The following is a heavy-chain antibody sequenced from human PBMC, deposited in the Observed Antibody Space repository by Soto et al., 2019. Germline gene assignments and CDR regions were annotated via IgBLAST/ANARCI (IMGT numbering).Heavy chain of an antibody. D-gene: IGHD2-2*01. CDR2: SSFDGSDA. Sequence: QVQLVESGGGVVQPGRSLRLSCAASGFSLSSYGMHWVRQAPGKGLEWVADSSFDGSDAHNADSVKGRFTISRDSSTLYLQMNSLRGDDTATYFCVRELGFSSTWPAYWGQGTLVTVSS. J-gene: IGHJ4*02. CDR1: GFSLSSYG. V-gene: IGHV3-30*19. CDR3: VRELGFSSTWPAY.